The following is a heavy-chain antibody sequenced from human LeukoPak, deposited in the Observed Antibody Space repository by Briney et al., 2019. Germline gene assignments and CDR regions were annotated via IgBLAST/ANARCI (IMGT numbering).Heavy chain of an antibody. J-gene: IGHJ4*02. CDR1: GLTFSSYV. CDR2: ISGGADAT. D-gene: IGHD6-19*01. V-gene: IGHV3-23*01. CDR3: AKEPRGSTVAGPFDY. Sequence: PGGSLRLSCAASGLTFSSYVMSWVRQAPGKGLEWVSAISGGADATYYADSVKGRFTISRDNFKNTLYLQMSSLRADDTAVYYCAKEPRGSTVAGPFDYWGQGTLVTVSS.